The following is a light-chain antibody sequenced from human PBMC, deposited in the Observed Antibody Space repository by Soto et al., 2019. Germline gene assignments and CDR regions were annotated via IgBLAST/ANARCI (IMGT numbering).Light chain of an antibody. Sequence: IVMTQSPATLSVSPGERATLSCRASQSVSSNLAWYQQKPGQAPRLLIHGASTGATGLPARFTGSGSGTEFTLTISSLQSEDFAVYYCQQFNDWPLTFGGGTKVEIK. CDR3: QQFNDWPLT. CDR1: QSVSSN. J-gene: IGKJ4*01. CDR2: GAS. V-gene: IGKV3-15*01.